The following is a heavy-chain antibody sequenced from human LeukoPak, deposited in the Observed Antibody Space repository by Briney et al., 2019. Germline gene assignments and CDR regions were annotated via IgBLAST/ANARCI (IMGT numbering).Heavy chain of an antibody. CDR2: IYPGDSDT. CDR3: ARYLTLLYITWLQPTHGRQGQFDY. J-gene: IGHJ4*02. V-gene: IGHV5-51*01. D-gene: IGHD5-24*01. CDR1: GYSFTSYW. Sequence: GESLKISCKGSGYSFTSYWIGWVRQMPGKGLEWMGIIYPGDSDTRYSPSFQGQVTISADKSISTAYLQWSSLKASDTAMYYCARYLTLLYITWLQPTHGRQGQFDYWGQGTLVTVSS.